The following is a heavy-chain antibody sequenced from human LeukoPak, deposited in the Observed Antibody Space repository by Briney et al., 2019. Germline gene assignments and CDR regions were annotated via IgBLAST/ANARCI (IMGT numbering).Heavy chain of an antibody. V-gene: IGHV3-23*01. Sequence: PGGSLRLSCAASGFTFSSYAMTWVRQAPGKGLEWVSAISGSGGITYYADSVKGRFTISRDNSKNTLYLQMNSLRAEDTAVYYCAKGDYDFWSGYYSTIGYCDYWGQGTLVTVSS. CDR3: AKGDYDFWSGYYSTIGYCDY. CDR1: GFTFSSYA. D-gene: IGHD3-3*01. CDR2: ISGSGGIT. J-gene: IGHJ4*02.